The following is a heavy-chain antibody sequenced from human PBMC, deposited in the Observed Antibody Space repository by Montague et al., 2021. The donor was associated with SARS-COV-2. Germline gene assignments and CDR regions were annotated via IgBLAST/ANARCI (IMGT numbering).Heavy chain of an antibody. J-gene: IGHJ6*02. V-gene: IGHV4-39*07. Sequence: SETLSLTCTVSGDSISSSGYYRSWIRQPPGKGLEWIGEINHSGSTNYNPSLKCRVTISVDTSKNQFSLKLSSVTAADTAVYYCARGRTVTTFYYYYYGMDVWGQGTTVTVSS. CDR1: GDSISSSGYY. CDR3: ARGRTVTTFYYYYYGMDV. CDR2: INHSGST. D-gene: IGHD4-17*01.